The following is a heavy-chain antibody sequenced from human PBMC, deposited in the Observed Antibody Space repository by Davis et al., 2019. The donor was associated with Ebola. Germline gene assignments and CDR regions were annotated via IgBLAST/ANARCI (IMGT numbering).Heavy chain of an antibody. J-gene: IGHJ3*02. V-gene: IGHV4-59*12. CDR1: GGSISSYY. CDR2: IYYSGST. D-gene: IGHD3-22*01. Sequence: SETLSLTCTVSGGSISSYYWSWIRQPPGKGLEWIGYIYYSGSTYYNPSLKSRVTISVDTSKNQFSLKLSSVTAADTAVYYCARDLLDYYDSSGPKGDAFDIWGQGTMVTVSS. CDR3: ARDLLDYYDSSGPKGDAFDI.